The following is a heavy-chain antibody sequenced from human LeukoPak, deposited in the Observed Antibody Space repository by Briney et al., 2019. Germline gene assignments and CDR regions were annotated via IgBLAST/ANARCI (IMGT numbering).Heavy chain of an antibody. J-gene: IGHJ6*03. V-gene: IGHV1-8*01. CDR2: MNPNSGNT. CDR1: GYTFTSYD. D-gene: IGHD3-3*01. CDR3: ARDYYDFWSGYYYYYYYMDV. Sequence: ASVKVSCKASGYTFTSYDINWVRQATGQGLEWMGWMNPNSGNTGYAQKFQGRVTMTRNTSISTAYMELSSLRSKDTAVYYCARDYYDFWSGYYYYYYYMDVWGKGTTVTVSS.